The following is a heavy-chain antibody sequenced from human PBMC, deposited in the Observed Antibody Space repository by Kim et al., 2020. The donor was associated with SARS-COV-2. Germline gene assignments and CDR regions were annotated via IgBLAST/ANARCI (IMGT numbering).Heavy chain of an antibody. CDR2: IGTAGDT. CDR1: GFTFSSYD. J-gene: IGHJ5*02. CDR3: ARGGYCSSTSCYAGLDWFDP. D-gene: IGHD2-2*01. Sequence: GGSLRLSCAASGFTFSSYDMHWVRQATGKGLEWVSGIGTAGDTYYPGSVKGRFTISRENAKNSLYLQMNSLRAGDTAVYYCARGGYCSSTSCYAGLDWFDPWGQGTLVTVSS. V-gene: IGHV3-13*01.